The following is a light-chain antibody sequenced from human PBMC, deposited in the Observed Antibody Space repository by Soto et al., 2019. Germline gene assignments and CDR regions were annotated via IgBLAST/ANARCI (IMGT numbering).Light chain of an antibody. J-gene: IGLJ2*01. V-gene: IGLV1-44*01. Sequence: QSVVTQPPSASGTPGQRVTISCSGSSSNIGSNTVNWYQHLPGTAPKLLIHSNNQRPSGVPDRLSGSKSGTSASLAISGLQSEDEADYYCAAWDDSLNGVIFGGGTKLTVL. CDR2: SNN. CDR3: AAWDDSLNGVI. CDR1: SSNIGSNT.